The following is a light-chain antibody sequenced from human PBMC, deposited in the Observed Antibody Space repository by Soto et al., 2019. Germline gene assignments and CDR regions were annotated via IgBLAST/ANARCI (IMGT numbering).Light chain of an antibody. Sequence: QSVLTQPPSASGTPGQSVTISCSGSTSNIGSNTVNWYQQLPGTAPKLLVYSNDQRPSGVPDRFSASKSGTSAFLAISGLPAGDEGGYDCAVLDYSPDAWVFGGGAKVAVL. J-gene: IGLJ3*02. CDR2: SND. CDR3: AVLDYSPDAWV. V-gene: IGLV1-44*01. CDR1: TSNIGSNT.